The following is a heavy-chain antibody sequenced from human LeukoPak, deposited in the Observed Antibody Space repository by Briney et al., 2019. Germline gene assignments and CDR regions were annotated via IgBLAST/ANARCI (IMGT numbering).Heavy chain of an antibody. CDR2: ISGSGGSR. V-gene: IGHV3-23*01. CDR3: AKLREWELPDLFDY. Sequence: PGGSLRLSCAASGFTFSTYGMSWVSQAPGKGLEWVSGISGSGGSRFYTDSVKGRFTISRDNFKNTLYLQMNSLRAEDTAVYYCAKLREWELPDLFDYWGQGTLVTVSS. J-gene: IGHJ4*02. CDR1: GFTFSTYG. D-gene: IGHD1-26*01.